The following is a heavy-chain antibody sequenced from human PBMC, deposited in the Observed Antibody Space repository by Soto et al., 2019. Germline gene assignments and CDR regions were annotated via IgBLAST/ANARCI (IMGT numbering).Heavy chain of an antibody. CDR1: GFTVSSKY. Sequence: EVHLVESGGGLVQPGGSLRLSCAASGFTVSSKYMSWVRQAPGKGLEWVSLIQSGGPTYYADSVKGRFTISRDTSENTLHLQMDSLRAEATAVYYWARDDVLCDGGPCYGGPLDAWGKGTTVTVSS. D-gene: IGHD2-15*01. CDR3: ARDDVLCDGGPCYGGPLDA. V-gene: IGHV3-66*01. J-gene: IGHJ6*04. CDR2: IQSGGPT.